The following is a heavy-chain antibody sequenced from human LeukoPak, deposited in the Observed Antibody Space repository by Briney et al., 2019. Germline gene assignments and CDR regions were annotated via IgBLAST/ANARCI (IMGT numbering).Heavy chain of an antibody. CDR1: GGSISSSYW. D-gene: IGHD6-19*01. CDR3: ARGGLDYFDS. V-gene: IGHV4-4*02. Sequence: SETLSLTCAVSGGSISSSYWWSWVRQPPGKGLQWIGEIYHSGSTNFNPSLKSQVTISVDTSKNQFSLKLSSVTAADTAVYYCARGGLDYFDSWGQGTLVTVSS. CDR2: IYHSGST. J-gene: IGHJ4*02.